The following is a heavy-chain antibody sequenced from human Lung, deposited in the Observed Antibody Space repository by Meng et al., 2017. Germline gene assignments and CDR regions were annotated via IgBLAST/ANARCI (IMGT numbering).Heavy chain of an antibody. CDR1: GSIFSDSY. CDR2: IRTTGNTYTT. J-gene: IGHJ3*02. CDR3: TIYNNGHI. D-gene: IGHD1-14*01. V-gene: IGHV3-73*02. Sequence: GQLVESGGGLVQPGESLRLACVCSGSIFSDSYVHWVRQASGKGLEWVGRIRTTGNTYTTTYSASVRGRFSISRDDSRNTAFLQMDGLKTEDTALYYCTIYNNGHIWGQGTLVTVSS.